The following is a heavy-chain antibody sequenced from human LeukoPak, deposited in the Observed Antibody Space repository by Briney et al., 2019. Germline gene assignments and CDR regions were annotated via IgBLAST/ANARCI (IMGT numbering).Heavy chain of an antibody. CDR2: IYYSGST. CDR1: GGSISSYY. J-gene: IGHJ4*02. D-gene: IGHD1-26*01. V-gene: IGHV4-59*01. CDR3: ARGPGATDIDY. Sequence: SETLSLTCTVSGGSISSYYWSWIRQPPGKGLEWIGYIYYSGSTNYNPSLKSRDTISVDTSKNQFSLKLSSVTAADTAVYYCARGPGATDIDYWGQGTLVTVSP.